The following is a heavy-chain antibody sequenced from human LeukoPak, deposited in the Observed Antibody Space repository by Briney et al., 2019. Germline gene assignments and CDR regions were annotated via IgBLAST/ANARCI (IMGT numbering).Heavy chain of an antibody. Sequence: GGSLRLSCAASAFTFSSYGMSWVRQAPGKGLEWVGRIKSKTEGGTADYAAPVKGRFSISRDDSINTVYLEMNSLKTEDTAVYYCTTYRSYSDYWGQGALVTVSS. CDR1: AFTFSSYG. D-gene: IGHD1-14*01. J-gene: IGHJ4*02. CDR2: IKSKTEGGTA. CDR3: TTYRSYSDY. V-gene: IGHV3-15*01.